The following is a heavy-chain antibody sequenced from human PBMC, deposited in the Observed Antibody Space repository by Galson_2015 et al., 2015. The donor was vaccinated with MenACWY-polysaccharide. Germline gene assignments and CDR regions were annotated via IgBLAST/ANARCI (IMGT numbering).Heavy chain of an antibody. CDR3: GRTYGDYFYGMDV. J-gene: IGHJ6*02. CDR2: VVPLLGTT. V-gene: IGHV1-69*10. Sequence: SVKVSCKASGGTLNNYAVVWVRQAPGQGLEWVGGVVPLLGTTTYALKLQDRVTITADLYTSTAYMELINLRSGDTAVYYCGRTYGDYFYGMDVWGQGTTVTVSS. D-gene: IGHD4-17*01. CDR1: GGTLNNYA.